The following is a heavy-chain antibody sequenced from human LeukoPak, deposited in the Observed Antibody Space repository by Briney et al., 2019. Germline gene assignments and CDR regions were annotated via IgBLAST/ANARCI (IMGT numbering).Heavy chain of an antibody. D-gene: IGHD3-16*02. Sequence: GGSLRLSCAASGFTFSSYWMEWVRQAPGKGLVWVSRIKSDGSSTSYADSVKGRFTISRDNSKNTLYLQMGSLRAEDMAVYYCARDVVDDYVWGSYLPTWGQGTLVTVSS. CDR3: ARDVVDDYVWGSYLPT. V-gene: IGHV3-74*01. J-gene: IGHJ5*02. CDR2: IKSDGSST. CDR1: GFTFSSYW.